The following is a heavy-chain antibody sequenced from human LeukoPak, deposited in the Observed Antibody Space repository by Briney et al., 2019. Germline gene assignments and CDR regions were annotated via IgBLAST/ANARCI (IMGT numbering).Heavy chain of an antibody. V-gene: IGHV1-69*05. CDR2: IIPIFGTA. CDR3: ASPGYSYYYDSSEFDAFDI. CDR1: GGTFSSYA. J-gene: IGHJ3*02. D-gene: IGHD3-22*01. Sequence: ASVKVSCKASGGTFSSYAISWVRQAPGQGLEWMGRIIPIFGTANYAQKFQGRVTITTDESTSTAYMELSSLRSADTAVYYCASPGYSYYYDSSEFDAFDIWGQGTMVTVSS.